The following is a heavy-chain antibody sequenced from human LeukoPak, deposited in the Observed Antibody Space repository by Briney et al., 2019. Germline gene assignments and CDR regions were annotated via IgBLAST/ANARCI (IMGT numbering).Heavy chain of an antibody. CDR2: ISGSGGST. J-gene: IGHJ5*02. D-gene: IGHD2-2*01. CDR1: GFTFSSYA. Sequence: GGSLRLSCAASGFTFSSYAMSWVRQAPGKGLEWVSSISGSGGSTYYGDSVKGRFTISRDNSKNTLYLQMNSLRAEDTAVYYCAKDRMPAAATHRFDPWGQGVLVTVSS. V-gene: IGHV3-23*01. CDR3: AKDRMPAAATHRFDP.